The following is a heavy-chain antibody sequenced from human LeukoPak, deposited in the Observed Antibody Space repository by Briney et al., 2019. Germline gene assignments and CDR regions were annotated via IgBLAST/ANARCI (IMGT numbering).Heavy chain of an antibody. Sequence: SETLSLTCTVSGDSIRSYYWSWIRQPPGKGLEWIGDFHYSESTNYNPSLRSRVTISGDTSKNQFSLKLSSVTAADTAVYFCSRDRTTITRGAFDIWGQGTMVTVSS. D-gene: IGHD4-11*01. CDR3: SRDRTTITRGAFDI. V-gene: IGHV4-59*01. CDR2: FHYSEST. CDR1: GDSIRSYY. J-gene: IGHJ3*02.